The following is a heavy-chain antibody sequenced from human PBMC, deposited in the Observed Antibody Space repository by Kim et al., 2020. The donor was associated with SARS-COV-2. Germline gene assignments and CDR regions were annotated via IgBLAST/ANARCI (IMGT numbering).Heavy chain of an antibody. Sequence: ASVKVSCKASGYTFTSYAMHWVRQAPGQRLEWMGWINAGNGNTKYSQKFQGRVTITRDTSASTAYMELSSLRSEDTAVYHCARAHTNYDYVWGSYREEGYFDYWGQGTLVTVSS. V-gene: IGHV1-3*01. CDR3: ARAHTNYDYVWGSYREEGYFDY. J-gene: IGHJ4*02. D-gene: IGHD3-16*02. CDR2: INAGNGNT. CDR1: GYTFTSYA.